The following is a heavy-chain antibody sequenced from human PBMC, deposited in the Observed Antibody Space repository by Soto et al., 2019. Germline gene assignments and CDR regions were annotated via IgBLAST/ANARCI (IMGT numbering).Heavy chain of an antibody. D-gene: IGHD3-10*01. Sequence: ASVQVSCKASGYTFTNYAISWVRRAPGQGLEWMGWISGYDKNTNYAQTFQGRVTMTTDTSTSTAYMELRSLRSDDTAMYYCDRVGFGLASTRAFNYWGQGTPVTVSS. CDR2: ISGYDKNT. J-gene: IGHJ4*02. CDR1: GYTFTNYA. CDR3: DRVGFGLASTRAFNY. V-gene: IGHV1-18*04.